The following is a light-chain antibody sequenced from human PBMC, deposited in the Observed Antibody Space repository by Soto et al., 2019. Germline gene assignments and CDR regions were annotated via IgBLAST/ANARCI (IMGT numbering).Light chain of an antibody. CDR3: SSYTTSSTRL. CDR1: SSDVGGYNY. CDR2: DVS. V-gene: IGLV2-14*01. Sequence: QSALTQPASVSGSPGQSITISCTGTSSDVGGYNYVSWFQQHPGKAPKLMIYDVSNRPSGVSNRFSGSKSGNTASLTISGLQAEDEAVYYCSSYTTSSTRLFGGGTQLTVL. J-gene: IGLJ2*01.